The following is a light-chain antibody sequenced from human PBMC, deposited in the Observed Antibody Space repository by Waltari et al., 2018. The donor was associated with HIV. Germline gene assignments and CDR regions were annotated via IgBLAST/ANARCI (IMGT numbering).Light chain of an antibody. CDR2: EVN. V-gene: IGLV2-8*01. J-gene: IGLJ2*01. Sequence: QSALTQPPSASGSPGQSVTISCTGTSSDIGDSDYVSWYQQHHGKAPKLIISEVNKRSAGVPDRFSGSKSGNTASLTVSGLQAEDETEYYCSSDVPTKDFGVLFGGVTKLTVL. CDR3: SSDVPTKDFGVL. CDR1: SSDIGDSDY.